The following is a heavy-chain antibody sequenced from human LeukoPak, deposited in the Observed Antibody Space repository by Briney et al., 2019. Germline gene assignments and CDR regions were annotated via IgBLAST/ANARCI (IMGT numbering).Heavy chain of an antibody. CDR1: GFTFSSYA. D-gene: IGHD1-26*01. V-gene: IGHV3-30*14. Sequence: GGSLRLSCAASGFTFSSYAMHWVRQAPGKGLEWVAVISYDGSNKYYADSVKGRFTISRDNSKNTLYLQMNSLRAEDTAVYYCARDIPSGSTPYYYYGMDVWGQGTTVTVSS. J-gene: IGHJ6*02. CDR2: ISYDGSNK. CDR3: ARDIPSGSTPYYYYGMDV.